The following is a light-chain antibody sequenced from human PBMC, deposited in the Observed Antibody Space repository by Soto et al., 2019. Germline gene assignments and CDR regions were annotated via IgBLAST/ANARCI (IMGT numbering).Light chain of an antibody. Sequence: QSVLTQPASVSGSPGQSITISCTGTSSDIGAYKYVSWYQQHPGKAPKLMIYDVNNRPSGVSNRFSGSKSGNTASLTISGLQAEDEADYYCSSYTSSSTFVFGGGTKVTVL. CDR3: SSYTSSSTFV. J-gene: IGLJ2*01. CDR2: DVN. CDR1: SSDIGAYKY. V-gene: IGLV2-14*03.